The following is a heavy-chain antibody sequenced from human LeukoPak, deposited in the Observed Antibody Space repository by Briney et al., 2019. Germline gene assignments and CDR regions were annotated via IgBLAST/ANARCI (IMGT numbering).Heavy chain of an antibody. CDR1: GGSISSYY. Sequence: SETLSLTCTVSGGSISSYYWSWIRQPPGKGLEWIGYIYTSGSTNYSPSLKSRVTISVDTSKNQFSLQLSSVTAADTAVYYCARRMVAAAATGAFDIWGQGTMVTVSS. J-gene: IGHJ3*02. CDR2: IYTSGST. V-gene: IGHV4-4*09. D-gene: IGHD6-13*01. CDR3: ARRMVAAAATGAFDI.